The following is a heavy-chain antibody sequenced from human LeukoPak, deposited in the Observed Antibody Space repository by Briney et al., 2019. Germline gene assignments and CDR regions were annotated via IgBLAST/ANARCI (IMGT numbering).Heavy chain of an antibody. D-gene: IGHD2-2*01. J-gene: IGHJ4*02. Sequence: SQTLSLTCTVSGGSISSGDYYWSWTRQPPGKGLEWIGYIYYSGSTYYNPSLKSRVTISVDTSKNQFSLKLSSVTAADTAVYYCASGSVDFCSSTSCPVYYFDYWGQGTLVTVSS. CDR3: ASGSVDFCSSTSCPVYYFDY. CDR1: GGSISSGDYY. CDR2: IYYSGST. V-gene: IGHV4-30-4*01.